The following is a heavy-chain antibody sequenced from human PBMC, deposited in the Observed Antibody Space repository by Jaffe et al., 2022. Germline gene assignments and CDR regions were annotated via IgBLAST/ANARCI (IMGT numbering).Heavy chain of an antibody. D-gene: IGHD6-13*01. CDR3: ARDYVGKTTQLKTGYSSTGQYYFDY. J-gene: IGHJ4*02. CDR2: IIPIFGTA. CDR1: GGTFSSYA. Sequence: QVQLVQSGAEVKKPGSSVKVSCKASGGTFSSYAISWVRQAPGQGLEWMGGIIPIFGTANYAQKFQGRVTITADESTSTAYMELSSLRSEDTAVYYCARDYVGKTTQLKTGYSSTGQYYFDYWGQGTLVTVSS. V-gene: IGHV1-69*01.